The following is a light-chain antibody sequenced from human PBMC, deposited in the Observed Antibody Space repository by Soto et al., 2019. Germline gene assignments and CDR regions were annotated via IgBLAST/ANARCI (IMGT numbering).Light chain of an antibody. CDR2: GAS. CDR3: QQYKKWPPLT. Sequence: EIVMTQSPATLYVSPGERATLSCRASQSVSGQLAWYQQKPGQAPRLLIYGASTRATGIPARFSGSGSGTEFTLTISSLQSEDFAVYYCQQYKKWPPLTFGGGTKVEIK. CDR1: QSVSGQ. V-gene: IGKV3-15*01. J-gene: IGKJ4*01.